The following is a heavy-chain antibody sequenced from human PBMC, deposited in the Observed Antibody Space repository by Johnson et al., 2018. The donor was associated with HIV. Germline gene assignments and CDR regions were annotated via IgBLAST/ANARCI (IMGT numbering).Heavy chain of an antibody. Sequence: QVQLMESGGGVVQPGRSLRLSCAASGFTFSSYAMYWVRQAPGKGLEWVAVISYDGSKKYYADSVKGRFTISRDNVKNSLFLEMKSLRAEDTALYYCAREGGANLDAFDIWGQGTMVTVSS. CDR3: AREGGANLDAFDI. CDR1: GFTFSSYA. J-gene: IGHJ3*02. V-gene: IGHV3-30*04. D-gene: IGHD3-16*01. CDR2: ISYDGSKK.